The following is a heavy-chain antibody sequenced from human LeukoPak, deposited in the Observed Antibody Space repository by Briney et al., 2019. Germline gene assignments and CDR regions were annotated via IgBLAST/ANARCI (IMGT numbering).Heavy chain of an antibody. V-gene: IGHV4-34*01. CDR3: ARGKGRARGPYYCDSSGYYYFDY. CDR1: GGSIRSYY. D-gene: IGHD3-22*01. Sequence: SETLSLTCTVSGGSIRSYYWSWIRQPPGKGLEWIGEINHSGSTNYNPSLKSRVTISVDTSKNQFSLKLSSVTAADTAVYYCARGKGRARGPYYCDSSGYYYFDYWGQGTLVTVSS. J-gene: IGHJ4*02. CDR2: INHSGST.